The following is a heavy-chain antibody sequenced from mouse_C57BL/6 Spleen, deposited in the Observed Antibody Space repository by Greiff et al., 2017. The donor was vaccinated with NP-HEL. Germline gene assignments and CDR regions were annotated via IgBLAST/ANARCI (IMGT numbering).Heavy chain of an antibody. Sequence: QVQLQQPGAELVMPGASVKLSCKASGYTFTSYWMHWVKQRPGQGLEWIGEIDPSDSYTNYNQKFKGKSTLTVDKSSSTAYMQLSSLTSEDSAVYYCARNYYGSSYAMDYWGQGTSVTGSS. J-gene: IGHJ4*01. D-gene: IGHD1-1*01. CDR3: ARNYYGSSYAMDY. V-gene: IGHV1-69*01. CDR1: GYTFTSYW. CDR2: IDPSDSYT.